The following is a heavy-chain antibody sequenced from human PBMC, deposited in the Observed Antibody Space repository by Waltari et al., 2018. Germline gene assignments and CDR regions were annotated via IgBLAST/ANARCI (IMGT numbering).Heavy chain of an antibody. J-gene: IGHJ3*02. D-gene: IGHD2-8*02. CDR1: GFTVSNDV. CDR3: AKEGGGVTFDI. Sequence: EVQLLQSGGGLVQPGGSLGLSVAGSGFTVSNDVMSWVRQAPGKGLEWVSVIYTGGSTHYADSVKGRFTVSRDNSKSTLYLQMDTLTPEDTAVYYCAKEGGGVTFDIWGQGTMVTVSS. CDR2: IYTGGST. V-gene: IGHV3-23*03.